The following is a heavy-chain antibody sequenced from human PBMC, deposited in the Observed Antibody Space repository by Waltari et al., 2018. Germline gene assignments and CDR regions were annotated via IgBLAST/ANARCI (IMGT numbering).Heavy chain of an antibody. CDR2: ISSSSSTI. CDR3: AREIGIGAFDI. CDR1: GFTFSSFS. Sequence: EVQLVESGGGLVQPGGSLRLSCAASGFTFSSFSMNWVRQAPGKRLEWVSYISSSSSTIYYADSVKGRFTISRDNAKNSLYLQMNSLRAEDTAVYYCAREIGIGAFDIWGQGTMVTVSS. V-gene: IGHV3-48*04. J-gene: IGHJ3*02. D-gene: IGHD1-26*01.